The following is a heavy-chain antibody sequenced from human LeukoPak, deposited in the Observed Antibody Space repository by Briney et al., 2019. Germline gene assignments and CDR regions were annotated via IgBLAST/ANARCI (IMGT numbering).Heavy chain of an antibody. V-gene: IGHV3-48*03. CDR1: GFTFSSYW. CDR2: ISSSGTTI. Sequence: PGGSLRLSCAASGFTFSSYWMSWVRQAPGKGLEWVSYISSSGTTIYYADSVKGRFTISRDNAKNSLYLQMNSLRAEDTAVYYCATDSGSYTLDYWGQGTLVTVSS. D-gene: IGHD1-26*01. CDR3: ATDSGSYTLDY. J-gene: IGHJ4*02.